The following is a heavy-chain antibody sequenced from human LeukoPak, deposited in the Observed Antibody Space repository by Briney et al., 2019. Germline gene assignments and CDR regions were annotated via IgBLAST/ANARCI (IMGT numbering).Heavy chain of an antibody. CDR1: GGSISSSSYS. D-gene: IGHD5-18*01. CDR2: IYYSGST. CDR3: ASHSYGFR. J-gene: IGHJ4*02. Sequence: SETLSLTCTVSGGSISSSSYSWGGIRQPPGKGLEWIGSIYYSGSTYYNPSLKSRVTISVDTSKNQFSLKLSSVTAADTAVYYCASHSYGFRWGQGTLVTVSS. V-gene: IGHV4-39*01.